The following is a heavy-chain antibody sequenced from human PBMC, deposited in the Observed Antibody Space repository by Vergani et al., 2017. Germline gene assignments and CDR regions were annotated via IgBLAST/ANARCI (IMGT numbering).Heavy chain of an antibody. CDR2: IYWDDDK. CDR1: GFSLSTSGVG. CDR3: AHTYGSSSAQSDFDY. J-gene: IGHJ4*02. D-gene: IGHD6-6*01. Sequence: QITLKESGPTLVKPTQTLTLTCTFSGFSLSTSGVGVGWIRQPPGKALEWLALIYWDDDKRYSPSLKIRLTITKDTSKNQVVLTMTNMDPVDTATYYCAHTYGSSSAQSDFDYWGQGTLVTVSS. V-gene: IGHV2-5*02.